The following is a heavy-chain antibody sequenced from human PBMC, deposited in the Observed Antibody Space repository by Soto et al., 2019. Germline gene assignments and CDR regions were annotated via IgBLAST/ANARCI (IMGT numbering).Heavy chain of an antibody. D-gene: IGHD2-21*01. CDR1: GGSISSYY. CDR3: ARGFHWFDP. V-gene: IGHV4-59*01. CDR2: IFYSGNT. Sequence: QVQLQESGPGLVKPSETLSLTCTVSGGSISSYYWSWIRQPPGKGLEWIGYIFYSGNTNYNPSLKSRLTISVDTSKNQFSLKLSSVTAADTAAYYCARGFHWFDPWGQGTLVTVSS. J-gene: IGHJ5*02.